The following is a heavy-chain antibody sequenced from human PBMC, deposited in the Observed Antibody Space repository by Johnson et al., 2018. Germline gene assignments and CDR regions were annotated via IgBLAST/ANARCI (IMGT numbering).Heavy chain of an antibody. J-gene: IGHJ3*02. CDR1: GITFSTYG. Sequence: VQSGRSLRLSCAAXGITFSTYGMHWVRQAPGKGLEWVAVISYDGSNKNYADSVKGRFTISRDNSKNTLYLQMNSLRAEDTAMYYCAKESGSYYIENAFDIWGQGTMVTVSS. CDR2: ISYDGSNK. V-gene: IGHV3-30*18. D-gene: IGHD1-26*01. CDR3: AKESGSYYIENAFDI.